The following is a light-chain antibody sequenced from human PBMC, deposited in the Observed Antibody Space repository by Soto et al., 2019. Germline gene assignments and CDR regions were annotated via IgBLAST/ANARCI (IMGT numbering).Light chain of an antibody. CDR1: QSVSSN. V-gene: IGKV3-15*01. Sequence: EIVMTQSPATLSVSPGERATLSCRASQSVSSNLAWYQQKPGQAPRLLIYGASTRATGIPARFSGSGSGTEFTLTISSLQSEDFAVYYCQQYNTWVTFGPGTKVDIK. CDR2: GAS. CDR3: QQYNTWVT. J-gene: IGKJ3*01.